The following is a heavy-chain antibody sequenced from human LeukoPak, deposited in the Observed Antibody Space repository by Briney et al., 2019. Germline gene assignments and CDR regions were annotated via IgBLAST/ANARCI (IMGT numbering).Heavy chain of an antibody. J-gene: IGHJ6*03. CDR3: ARVLGYCSGGSCYSYDGYYMDV. CDR1: GGSISSYY. CDR2: IYYSGST. D-gene: IGHD2-15*01. V-gene: IGHV4-59*01. Sequence: SETLSLTXTVSGGSISSYYWSWIRQPPGKGLEWIGYIYYSGSTNYNPSLKSRVTISVDTSKNQFSLKLSSVTAADTAVYYCARVLGYCSGGSCYSYDGYYMDVWGKGTTVTVSS.